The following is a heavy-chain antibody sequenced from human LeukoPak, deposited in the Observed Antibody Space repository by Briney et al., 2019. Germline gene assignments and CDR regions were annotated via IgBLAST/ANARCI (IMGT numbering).Heavy chain of an antibody. D-gene: IGHD1-14*01. J-gene: IGHJ4*02. CDR3: ARLTTGYFDY. V-gene: IGHV3-66*04. CDR2: IYSGGST. Sequence: PGGSLRLSCAASGFTFSSYSMNWVRQAPGKGLEWVSVIYSGGSTYYADSVKGRFTISRDNSKNTLYLQMNSLRAEDTAVYYCARLTTGYFDYWGQGTLVTVSS. CDR1: GFTFSSYS.